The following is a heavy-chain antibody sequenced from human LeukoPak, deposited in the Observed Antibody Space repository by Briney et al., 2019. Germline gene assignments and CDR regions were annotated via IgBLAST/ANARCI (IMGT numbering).Heavy chain of an antibody. CDR2: IYYSGNT. V-gene: IGHV4-39*01. Sequence: SETLSHTCTVSGGSISSNSYYWGWIRQPPGKGLEWIGSIYYSGNTYYNPSLKSRVTISVDTSKNQFSLKLSSVTAADTAVYYCARRKTLVAPLDYWGQGTLVTVSS. J-gene: IGHJ4*02. CDR1: GGSISSNSYY. CDR3: ARRKTLVAPLDY. D-gene: IGHD2-15*01.